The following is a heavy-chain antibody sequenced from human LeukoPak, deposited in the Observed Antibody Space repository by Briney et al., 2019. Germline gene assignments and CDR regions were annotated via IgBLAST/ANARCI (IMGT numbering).Heavy chain of an antibody. V-gene: IGHV1-24*01. CDR3: ATAAYDSSGYYYAFDI. Sequence: ASVKVSCKVSGYTLTELSMHWVRQAPGKGLEWMGGFDPEDGETIYAQKFQGRVTMTEDTSTDTAYMELSSLRSEDTAVYYCATAAYDSSGYYYAFDIWGQGTMVTVSS. J-gene: IGHJ3*02. D-gene: IGHD3-22*01. CDR2: FDPEDGET. CDR1: GYTLTELS.